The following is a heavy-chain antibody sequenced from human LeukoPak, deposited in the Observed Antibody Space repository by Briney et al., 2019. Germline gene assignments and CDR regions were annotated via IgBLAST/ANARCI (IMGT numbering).Heavy chain of an antibody. D-gene: IGHD1-26*01. J-gene: IGHJ4*02. CDR1: GCIFTRYW. CDR2: IYPGDSDT. Sequence: GGALEISWEGSGCIFTRYWIGWGRELPGKGVEGVGIIYPGDSDTRYSPSFQGQVPISADKSISTAYLQWSSLKASDTAMYYCARQATTIDYWGQGTLVTVSS. V-gene: IGHV5-51*01. CDR3: ARQATTIDY.